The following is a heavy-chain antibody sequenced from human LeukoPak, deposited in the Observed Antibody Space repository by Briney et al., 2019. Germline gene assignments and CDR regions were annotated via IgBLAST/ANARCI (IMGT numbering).Heavy chain of an antibody. J-gene: IGHJ4*02. CDR2: IYYSGST. Sequence: SETLPLTCTVSGGSISSSSYYWGWIRQPPGKGLEWIGSIYYSGSTYYNPSLKSRVTISVDTSKNQFSLKLSSVTAADTAVYYCARVGGAVYYDSSGYLRYWGQGTLVTVSS. V-gene: IGHV4-39*07. D-gene: IGHD3-22*01. CDR1: GGSISSSSYY. CDR3: ARVGGAVYYDSSGYLRY.